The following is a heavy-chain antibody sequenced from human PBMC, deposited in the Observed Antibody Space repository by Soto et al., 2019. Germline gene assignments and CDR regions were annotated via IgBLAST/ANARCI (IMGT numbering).Heavy chain of an antibody. D-gene: IGHD3-9*01. CDR2: IYYSGST. CDR1: GGSISSYY. V-gene: IGHV4-59*01. J-gene: IGHJ4*02. Sequence: SETLSLTCTVSGGSISSYYWSWIRQPPGKGLEWIGYIYYSGSTNYNPSLKSRVTISVDTSKNQFSLKLSSVTAADTAVYYCARGKYDILTGYHGPPDYWGQGTLVTVSS. CDR3: ARGKYDILTGYHGPPDY.